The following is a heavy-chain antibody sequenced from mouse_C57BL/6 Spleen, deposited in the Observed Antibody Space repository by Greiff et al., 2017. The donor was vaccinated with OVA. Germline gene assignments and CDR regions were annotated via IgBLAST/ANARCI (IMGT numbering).Heavy chain of an antibody. CDR1: GFTFSDYY. J-gene: IGHJ3*01. D-gene: IGHD1-1*01. CDR2: ISNGGGST. CDR3: AREGGRAY. Sequence: EVQRVESGGGLVQPGGSLKLSCAASGFTFSDYYMYWVRQTPEKRLEWVAYISNGGGSTYYPDTVKGRFTISRDNAKNTLYLQMSRLKSEDTAMYYCAREGGRAYWGQGTLVTVSA. V-gene: IGHV5-12*01.